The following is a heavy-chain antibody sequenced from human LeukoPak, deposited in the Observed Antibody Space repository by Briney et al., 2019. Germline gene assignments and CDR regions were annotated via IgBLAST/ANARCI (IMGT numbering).Heavy chain of an antibody. CDR1: GGSISSSSYY. J-gene: IGHJ4*02. D-gene: IGHD3-16*01. Sequence: PSETLSLTCTVSGGSISSSSYYWGWIRQPPGKGLEWIGSIYYSGSTYYNPSLKSRVTISVDTSKNQFSLKLSSVTAADTAVYYCARYEGDCFDYWGQGTLVTVSS. CDR2: IYYSGST. V-gene: IGHV4-39*01. CDR3: ARYEGDCFDY.